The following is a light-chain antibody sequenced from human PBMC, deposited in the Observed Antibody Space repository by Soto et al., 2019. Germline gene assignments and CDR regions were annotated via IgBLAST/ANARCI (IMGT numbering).Light chain of an antibody. Sequence: IQMTQSPSSLSASVGDRVTITCRASQSISSYLNWYQQKPGKVPKLLIYAASSLQGGVPSRFSGSGSGTDFTLTISSLQPEDFATYYCQQSFSVPWTFGQGTKVDIK. V-gene: IGKV1-39*01. CDR2: AAS. CDR1: QSISSY. J-gene: IGKJ1*01. CDR3: QQSFSVPWT.